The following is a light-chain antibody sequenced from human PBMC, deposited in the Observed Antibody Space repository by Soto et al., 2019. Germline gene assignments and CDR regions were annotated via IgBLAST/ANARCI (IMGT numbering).Light chain of an antibody. CDR2: DAS. V-gene: IGKV3-11*01. Sequence: EIVLTQSPATLSFSPGERATLSCRASQSVSSYLAWYQQKPGQAPRLLIYDASNRATGIPARFSGSGSGTDFTLTISSLEPEDFAVYSCQQRSNWPPIFGPGTKVDIK. CDR3: QQRSNWPPI. J-gene: IGKJ3*01. CDR1: QSVSSY.